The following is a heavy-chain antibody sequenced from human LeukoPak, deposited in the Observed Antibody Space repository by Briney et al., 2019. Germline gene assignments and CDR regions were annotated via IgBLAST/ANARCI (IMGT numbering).Heavy chain of an antibody. D-gene: IGHD1-26*01. Sequence: PGGSLRLSCAASGFTSRSYWMSWVRQAPGKGLEWVAVISYGGRNKYYADSVKGRFTISRDNSKNTLYLQMNSLRAEDTAVYYCARDLREHGVFDIWGQGTMVTVSS. CDR1: GFTSRSYW. CDR2: ISYGGRNK. CDR3: ARDLREHGVFDI. V-gene: IGHV3-30*03. J-gene: IGHJ3*02.